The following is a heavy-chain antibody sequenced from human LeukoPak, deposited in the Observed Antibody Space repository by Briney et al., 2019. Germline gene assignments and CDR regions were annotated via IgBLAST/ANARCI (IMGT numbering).Heavy chain of an antibody. CDR1: GFAFSTYA. J-gene: IGHJ5*02. CDR3: AKGGTYSYASSGPFGS. CDR2: LSGGGGNT. Sequence: GGSLRLSCAASGFAFSTYAMSWVRQVPGKGLEWVSALSGGGGNTYYAGSVKGRFTVSRDNSKNTLYLQMKSLRAEDTAVYYCAKGGTYSYASSGPFGSWGQGTLLTVSS. D-gene: IGHD3-22*01. V-gene: IGHV3-23*01.